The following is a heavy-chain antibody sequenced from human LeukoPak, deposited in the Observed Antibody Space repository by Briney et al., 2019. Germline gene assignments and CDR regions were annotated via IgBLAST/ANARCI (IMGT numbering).Heavy chain of an antibody. Sequence: GGSLRLSCAASGFTFSNYWMSWVHQAPGKGLEWVANIKEDGSEKYYVDSVKGRFTISRDNARNSLYLQMNSLRAEDTAVYYCASGRQLGYWGQGTLVTVSS. V-gene: IGHV3-7*01. D-gene: IGHD6-13*01. CDR3: ASGRQLGY. CDR2: IKEDGSEK. CDR1: GFTFSNYW. J-gene: IGHJ4*02.